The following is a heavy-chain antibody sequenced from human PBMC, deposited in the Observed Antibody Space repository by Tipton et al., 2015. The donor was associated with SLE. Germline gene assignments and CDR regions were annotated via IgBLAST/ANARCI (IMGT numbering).Heavy chain of an antibody. Sequence: TLSLTCAVSGYSISSGHYWGWIRQPPGKGLEWIGSISHSGNTYYNPSLRSRVSMSIDTSKNQVFLRLNSVTAADTAVYYCARHDYDDNGYYRHYFDYWGQGTLVTVSS. CDR1: GYSISSGHY. CDR3: ARHDYDDNGYYRHYFDY. D-gene: IGHD3-22*01. J-gene: IGHJ4*02. CDR2: ISHSGNT. V-gene: IGHV4-38-2*01.